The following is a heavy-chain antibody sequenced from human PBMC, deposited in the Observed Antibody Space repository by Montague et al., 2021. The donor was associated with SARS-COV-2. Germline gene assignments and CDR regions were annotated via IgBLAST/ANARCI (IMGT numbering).Heavy chain of an antibody. CDR2: MVYSGRN. CDR3: ARSVVGGTYRHTRWFDP. D-gene: IGHD3-16*02. V-gene: IGHV4-39*01. Sequence: SETLSLTCTVSGDSINSDTAFWGWVRQSPGKGLEWIGSMVYSGRNFYNGALRSRLTISVDTSKNQFSLELRAATAADTGLYYCARSVVGGTYRHTRWFDPWGQGTLVTVSS. CDR1: GDSINSDTAF. J-gene: IGHJ5*02.